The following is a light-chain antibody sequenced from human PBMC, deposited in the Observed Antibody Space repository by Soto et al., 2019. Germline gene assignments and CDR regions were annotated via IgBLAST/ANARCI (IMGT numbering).Light chain of an antibody. CDR3: CSYAGHSTFV. J-gene: IGLJ1*01. Sequence: QSALTLPASVSGSPGQSITISCTGTSSDVGGYNLVSWYQQHPGKAPKVVIYDGNKRPSGISYRFSASKSGNTASLTISGLRTEDEADYYCCSYAGHSTFVFGSGTKVTVL. CDR2: DGN. V-gene: IGLV2-23*03. CDR1: SSDVGGYNL.